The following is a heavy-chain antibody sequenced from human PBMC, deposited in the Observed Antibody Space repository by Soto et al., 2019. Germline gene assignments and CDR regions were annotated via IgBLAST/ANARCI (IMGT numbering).Heavy chain of an antibody. CDR3: ARVRQGCSANNCYFDP. Sequence: PSETLSLTCTLSGGSVRAPDWWNWVRQSPDKGLEWIAEVHISGHSNYNPSLRSRVSVSIDSSKNQFYLNLNSVTAADTAIYYCARVRQGCSANNCYFDPWGQATQVTVPS. J-gene: IGHJ5*01. V-gene: IGHV4-4*02. CDR1: GGSVRAPDW. CDR2: VHISGHS. D-gene: IGHD1-1*01.